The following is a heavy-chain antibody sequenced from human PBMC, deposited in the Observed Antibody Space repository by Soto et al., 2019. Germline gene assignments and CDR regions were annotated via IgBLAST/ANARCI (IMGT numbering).Heavy chain of an antibody. V-gene: IGHV4-39*01. Sequence: QLQLQESGPGLVKPSETLSLTCTVSGGSISSSSYYWGWIRQPPGKGLEWIGSIYYSGSTYYNPSRKSRRTISVDACKNQFSLELSSVTAADTAVYYCAGVMEGYYYYYIDVWGKGTTVTVSS. J-gene: IGHJ6*03. CDR1: GGSISSSSYY. CDR3: AGVMEGYYYYYIDV. CDR2: IYYSGST. D-gene: IGHD1-1*01.